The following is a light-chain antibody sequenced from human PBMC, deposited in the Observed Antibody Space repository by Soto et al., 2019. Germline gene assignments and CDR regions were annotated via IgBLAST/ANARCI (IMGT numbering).Light chain of an antibody. CDR1: SNDVGGNNY. V-gene: IGLV2-11*01. CDR3: CSYAGSYTWV. CDR2: DVS. Sequence: QSALTQPRSVSGSPGQSVTISCTGTSNDVGGNNYVSWYQQHPGKAPKLMIYDVSKRPSGVPDRFSGSKSGNTASLTISGLQAEDETDYYCCSYAGSYTWVFGGGTKVTVL. J-gene: IGLJ3*02.